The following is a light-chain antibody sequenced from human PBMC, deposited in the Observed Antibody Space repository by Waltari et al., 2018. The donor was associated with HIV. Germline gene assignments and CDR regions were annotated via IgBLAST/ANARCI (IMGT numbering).Light chain of an antibody. CDR3: QHRMEWPPKVT. CDR2: DAS. Sequence: ETVLTQSPGTLSLSPGERATLSCRASQSVGSLLAWYQQRPGQTPRLLIYDASTRATGIPVRFSGSGSGTAFTLAISSLEPEDFAVCYCQHRMEWPPKVTFGQGTRLEIK. CDR1: QSVGSL. V-gene: IGKV3-11*01. J-gene: IGKJ5*01.